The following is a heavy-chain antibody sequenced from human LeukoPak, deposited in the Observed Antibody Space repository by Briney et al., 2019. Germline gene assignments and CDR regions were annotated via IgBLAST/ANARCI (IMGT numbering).Heavy chain of an antibody. Sequence: ASVKVSCKASGYTFTSYAMNWVRQAPGQGLEWMGWINTNTGNPTYAQGFTGRFVFSLDTSVSTAYLQISSLKAEDTAVYYCARDYDILTGYYKDAFDIWGQGTMVTVSS. CDR1: GYTFTSYA. D-gene: IGHD3-9*01. V-gene: IGHV7-4-1*02. CDR2: INTNTGNP. CDR3: ARDYDILTGYYKDAFDI. J-gene: IGHJ3*02.